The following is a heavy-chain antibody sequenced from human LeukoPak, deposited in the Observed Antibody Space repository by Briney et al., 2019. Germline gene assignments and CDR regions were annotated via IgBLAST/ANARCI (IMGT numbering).Heavy chain of an antibody. J-gene: IGHJ4*02. D-gene: IGHD2-8*01. V-gene: IGHV1-69*13. CDR1: GGTFSSYA. CDR3: ASRAHCTNGVCYLDY. Sequence: VASVKVSCKASGGTFSSYAISLVRQAPGQGLEWMGGIIPIFGTANYAQKFQGRVTITADESTSTAYVELSSLRSEDTAVYYYASRAHCTNGVCYLDYWGQGTLVTVSS. CDR2: IIPIFGTA.